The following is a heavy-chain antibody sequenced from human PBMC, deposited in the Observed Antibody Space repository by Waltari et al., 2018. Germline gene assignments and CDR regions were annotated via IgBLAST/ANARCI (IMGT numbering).Heavy chain of an antibody. Sequence: QVQLQESGPGLVKPSETLSLTCAVSGYSISSGYYWGWIRRPPGKGLELIGSIFQSGSTYYNPSLKSRVTMSIDTSKNQFSLKLSSVTAADTAVYYCARERIRVFGMVTYNWFDPWGQGTLVTVSS. CDR1: GYSISSGYY. CDR3: ARERIRVFGMVTYNWFDP. J-gene: IGHJ5*02. CDR2: IFQSGST. D-gene: IGHD3-3*01. V-gene: IGHV4-38-2*02.